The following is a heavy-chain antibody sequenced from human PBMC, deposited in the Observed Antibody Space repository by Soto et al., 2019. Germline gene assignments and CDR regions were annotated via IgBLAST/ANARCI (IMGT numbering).Heavy chain of an antibody. V-gene: IGHV2-26*01. J-gene: IGHJ3*02. CDR3: ARILSLSPKWGGGAFDI. D-gene: IGHD3-16*01. CDR2: IFSNDEK. Sequence: QVTLKESGPVLVKPTETLTLTCTVSGFSLSNARMGVSWIRQPPGKALEWLAHIFSNDEKSYSKSLKSRLTISEDSSKSQVVLTMTDMDPVETATYYCARILSLSPKWGGGAFDIWGQGTMVTVSS. CDR1: GFSLSNARMG.